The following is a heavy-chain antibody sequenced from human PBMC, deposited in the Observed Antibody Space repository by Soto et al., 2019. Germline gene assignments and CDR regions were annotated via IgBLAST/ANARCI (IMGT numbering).Heavy chain of an antibody. Sequence: QVQLVQSGAEVKKPGASVKVSCKASGYTFTNYALHWVRQAPGQRLEWMGWINAGNSNTKYSQKFQGRVTITRDTSASTAYMELSSLRSEDTAVYYCAKDRITKVRGVLIMHYWGQGTLVTVSS. D-gene: IGHD3-10*01. J-gene: IGHJ4*02. V-gene: IGHV1-3*01. CDR2: INAGNSNT. CDR1: GYTFTNYA. CDR3: AKDRITKVRGVLIMHY.